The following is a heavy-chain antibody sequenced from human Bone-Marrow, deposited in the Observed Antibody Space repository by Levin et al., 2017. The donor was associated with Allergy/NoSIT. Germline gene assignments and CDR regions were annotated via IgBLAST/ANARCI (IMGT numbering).Heavy chain of an antibody. CDR3: ARAREGYAEDWFDP. V-gene: IGHV4-59*01. D-gene: IGHD5-12*01. J-gene: IGHJ5*02. CDR1: GGSISSYY. CDR2: IYYSGST. Sequence: SETLSLTCTVSGGSISSYYWSWIRQPPGKGLEWIGYIYYSGSTNYNPSLKSRVTISVDTSKNQFSLKLSSVTAADTAVYYCARAREGYAEDWFDPWGQGTLVTVSS.